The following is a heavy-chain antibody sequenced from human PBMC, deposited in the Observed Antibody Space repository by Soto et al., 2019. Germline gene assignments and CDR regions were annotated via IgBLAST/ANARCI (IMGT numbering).Heavy chain of an antibody. CDR3: ATGSFTSTGGRIGYHYNAMDV. CDR1: GGTFSSYA. D-gene: IGHD1-1*01. V-gene: IGHV1-69*13. Sequence: SVKVSCKASGGTFSSYAISWVRQAPGQGLEWMGGIIPIFGTANYAQKFQGRVTITADESTTTAYMELSSLTSEDTAVYYCATGSFTSTGGRIGYHYNAMDVWGQGTTVTVLL. CDR2: IIPIFGTA. J-gene: IGHJ6*02.